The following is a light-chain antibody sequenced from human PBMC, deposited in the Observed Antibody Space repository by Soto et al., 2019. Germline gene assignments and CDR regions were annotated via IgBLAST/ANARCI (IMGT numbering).Light chain of an antibody. J-gene: IGLJ1*01. CDR3: SSYAGSSNV. V-gene: IGLV2-8*01. CDR2: EVN. Sequence: QSALTHPPSASGSPGQSVAISCTGTNSDVGGYNYVSWYQQHPGKAPKLMIYEVNKRPSGVPDRFSGSKSGNTASLTVSGLQAEDEADYYCSSYAGSSNVFGTGTKLTVL. CDR1: NSDVGGYNY.